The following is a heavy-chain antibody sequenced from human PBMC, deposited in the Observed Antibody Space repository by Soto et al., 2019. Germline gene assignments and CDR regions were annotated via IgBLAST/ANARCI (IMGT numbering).Heavy chain of an antibody. Sequence: SETLSLTCTVSGGSISSYYWSWIRQPPGKGLEWIGYIYYSGSTNYNPSLKSRVTISVDTSKNQFSLKLSSVTAADTAVYYCARDSLGVGTTDWFDPWGQGTLVTVSS. V-gene: IGHV4-59*01. CDR1: GGSISSYY. CDR3: ARDSLGVGTTDWFDP. CDR2: IYYSGST. J-gene: IGHJ5*02. D-gene: IGHD1-1*01.